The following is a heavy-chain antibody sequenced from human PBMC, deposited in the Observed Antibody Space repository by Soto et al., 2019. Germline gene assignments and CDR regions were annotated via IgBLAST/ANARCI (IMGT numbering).Heavy chain of an antibody. V-gene: IGHV3-73*01. J-gene: IGHJ4*02. CDR1: GLIFSGSV. CDR3: IRGGSPYYYDY. CDR2: ILSKAGNYAT. Sequence: EVQLVESGGGLVQPGGSLKFSCEASGLIFSGSVVHWVRQASGKGLEWVGRILSKAGNYATAYPASMKGRFTISRDDSEITAFLQMNSLKTEDTAVYYCIRGGSPYYYDYWGQGTLVGVSS.